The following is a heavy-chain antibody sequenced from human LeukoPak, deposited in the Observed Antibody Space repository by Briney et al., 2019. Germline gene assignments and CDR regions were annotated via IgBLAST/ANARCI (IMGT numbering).Heavy chain of an antibody. CDR2: ISGSGGST. CDR1: GFTFSSYA. V-gene: IGHV3-23*01. J-gene: IGHJ4*02. D-gene: IGHD5-18*01. Sequence: GGSLRLSCAASGFTFSSYAMSWVRQAPGKGLEWVSAISGSGGSTYYADSVKGRFTISRDNSKNTLYLQMNSLRAEDAAVYYCAKRIQSAMATGYWGQGTLVTVSS. CDR3: AKRIQSAMATGY.